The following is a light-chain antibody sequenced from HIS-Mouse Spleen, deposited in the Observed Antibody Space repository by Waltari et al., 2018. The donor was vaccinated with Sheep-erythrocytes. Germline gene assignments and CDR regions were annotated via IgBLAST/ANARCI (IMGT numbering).Light chain of an antibody. Sequence: QSALTQPASVSGSPGQSITISCTGTSSDVGSYNLVSWYQQHPGKAPKLMIYEGSRGPSGVSNRFSGSKSGNTASLPISGLQAEDEAEYYCCSYAGSSTPWVFGGGTKLTVL. V-gene: IGLV2-23*01. J-gene: IGLJ3*02. CDR3: CSYAGSSTPWV. CDR2: EGS. CDR1: SSDVGSYNL.